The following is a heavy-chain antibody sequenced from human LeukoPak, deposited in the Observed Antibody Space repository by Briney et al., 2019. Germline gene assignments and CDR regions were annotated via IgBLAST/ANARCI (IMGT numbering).Heavy chain of an antibody. J-gene: IGHJ5*02. CDR2: INHSGST. CDR1: GGSFSGYY. CDR3: ARALPRLAAGGISYNWFDP. D-gene: IGHD6-13*01. V-gene: IGHV4-34*01. Sequence: SETLSLTCAVYGGSFSGYYWSWIRQPPGKGLEWIGEINHSGSTNYNPSLKSRVTISVDTSKNQFSLKLSSVTAADTGVFYCARALPRLAAGGISYNWFDPWGQGTLVTVSS.